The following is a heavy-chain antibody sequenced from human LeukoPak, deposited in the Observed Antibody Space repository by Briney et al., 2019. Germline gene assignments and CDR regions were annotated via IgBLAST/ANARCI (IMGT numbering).Heavy chain of an antibody. CDR3: ARAMYNWNDSDLRGAFDI. Sequence: AETLSLTCTVSGGSISSYYCSWIRQLPGKGPECIGYIYYSGSTNYNPSLKSRVTISVDTSKNQFSLKLSSVTAADTAVYYCARAMYNWNDSDLRGAFDIWGQGTMVTVSS. D-gene: IGHD1-20*01. J-gene: IGHJ3*02. V-gene: IGHV4-59*01. CDR2: IYYSGST. CDR1: GGSISSYY.